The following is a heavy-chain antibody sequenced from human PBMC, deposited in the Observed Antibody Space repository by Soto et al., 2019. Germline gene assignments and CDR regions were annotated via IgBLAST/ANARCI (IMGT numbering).Heavy chain of an antibody. CDR3: ARQYGWEAFYR. CDR1: GGSISSSYW. D-gene: IGHD2-8*02. Sequence: SETLSLTCAVSGGSISSSYWWTWVRQAPGKGLQWIGEIYHSGITYYTPSLRSRLSMSVDTSKNQFSLRLSSVTAADTAVDDCARQYGWEAFYRWGKGKMVPFS. J-gene: IGHJ3*01. V-gene: IGHV4-4*02. CDR2: IYHSGIT.